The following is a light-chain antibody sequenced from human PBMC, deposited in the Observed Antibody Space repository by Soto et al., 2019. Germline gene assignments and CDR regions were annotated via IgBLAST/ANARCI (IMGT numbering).Light chain of an antibody. CDR2: ATS. CDR3: QQTDRSPWT. J-gene: IGKJ1*01. V-gene: IGKV1-39*01. Sequence: DIQMTQSPSSLSASVGDRVTITCRASQSMNHYLNWYQQQPGTAPSLVIYATSNLESGVPSRFSGSGSGTEFTLTISSLQPDDFATYYCQQTDRSPWTFGPGTRVEVK. CDR1: QSMNHY.